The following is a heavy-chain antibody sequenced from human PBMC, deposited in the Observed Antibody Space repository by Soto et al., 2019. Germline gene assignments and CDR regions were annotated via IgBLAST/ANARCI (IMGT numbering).Heavy chain of an antibody. CDR2: INAGNGNT. V-gene: IGHV1-3*01. CDR1: GYTFTSYA. D-gene: IGHD2-2*03. J-gene: IGHJ5*02. Sequence: GASVKVSCKASGYTFTSYAMHWVRQAPGQRLEWMGWINAGNGNTKYSQKFQGRVTITRDTSASTAYMELSSLRSEDTAAYYCARDGYCSSTSCYSDDLKQQYNWFDPWGQGTLVTVSS. CDR3: ARDGYCSSTSCYSDDLKQQYNWFDP.